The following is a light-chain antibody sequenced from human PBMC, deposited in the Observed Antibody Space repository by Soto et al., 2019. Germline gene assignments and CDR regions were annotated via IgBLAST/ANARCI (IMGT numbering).Light chain of an antibody. CDR1: QSVSSSY. J-gene: IGKJ4*01. CDR2: GAS. Sequence: EIVLTQSPGTLSLSPGERATLSCRASQSVSSSYLAWYQQKPGQAPRQLIYGASSRATSIPDRFSGSGCGTDFTLTITRREPEDFAVYYCQHYRTSFGGGTRVEIK. CDR3: QHYRTS. V-gene: IGKV3-20*01.